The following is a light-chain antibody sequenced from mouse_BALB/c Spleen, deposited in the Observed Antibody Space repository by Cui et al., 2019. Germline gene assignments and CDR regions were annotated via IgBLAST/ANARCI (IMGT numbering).Light chain of an antibody. CDR3: HQWSSSPWT. CDR2: STS. Sequence: QIVLTQSPAIMSASLGEEITLTCSASSSVTYMHWSQQKSVTSPKLLIYSTSHLASGLPSRLSGSGSGTFYSLTIRSVESGDAADYYCHQWSSSPWTFGGGTKLEIK. J-gene: IGKJ1*01. V-gene: IGKV4-80*01. CDR1: SSVTY.